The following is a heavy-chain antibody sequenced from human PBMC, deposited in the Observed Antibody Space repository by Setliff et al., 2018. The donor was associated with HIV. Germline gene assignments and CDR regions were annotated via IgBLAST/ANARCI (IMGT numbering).Heavy chain of an antibody. D-gene: IGHD3-3*01. Sequence: ASVKVSCKTSGYIFIRYYIFWVRQAPGQGLEWMGNINPHTGVTKYAEKFQGRVTMTRDTSINTIDMELSRLRSDDTAVYYCARDLRDGFEEWFSTLDDGMDVWGQGTTVTVSS. CDR1: GYIFIRYY. J-gene: IGHJ6*02. CDR2: INPHTGVT. CDR3: ARDLRDGFEEWFSTLDDGMDV. V-gene: IGHV1-2*02.